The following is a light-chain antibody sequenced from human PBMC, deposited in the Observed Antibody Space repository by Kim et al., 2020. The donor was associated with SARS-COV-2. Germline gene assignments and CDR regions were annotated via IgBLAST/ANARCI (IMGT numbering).Light chain of an antibody. V-gene: IGKV1-39*01. CDR3: QQSYTIPYT. J-gene: IGKJ2*01. CDR2: AAS. Sequence: SASVGDGVTITCRASHGITTYLNWYQHKPGKAPRLLIYAASSLQGGVPSRFSGSGSGTDFTLTISSLQPEDFATFYCQQSYTIPYTFGQETKLEI. CDR1: HGITTY.